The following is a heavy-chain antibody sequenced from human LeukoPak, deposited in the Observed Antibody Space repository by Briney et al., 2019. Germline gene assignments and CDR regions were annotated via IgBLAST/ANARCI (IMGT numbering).Heavy chain of an antibody. D-gene: IGHD6-19*01. Sequence: PGGSLRLSCAASGFTVSSKYMSWVRQAPGKGLEWVSVIYSGGSTYYADSVKGRFTISRDNSKNTLYLQMNSLRAEDTAVYYCARESRSSGWYPSVDYYYGMDVWGQGTTVTVSS. J-gene: IGHJ6*02. CDR1: GFTVSSKY. V-gene: IGHV3-53*01. CDR3: ARESRSSGWYPSVDYYYGMDV. CDR2: IYSGGST.